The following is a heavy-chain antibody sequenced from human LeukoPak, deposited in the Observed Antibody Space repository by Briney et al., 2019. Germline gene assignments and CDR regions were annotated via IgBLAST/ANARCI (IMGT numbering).Heavy chain of an antibody. Sequence: KASETLSLTCTVSGGSISSSSYYWGWIRQPPGKGLEWIGSIYYSGSTYYNPSLKSRVTISVDTSKNQFSLKLSSVTAADTAVYYCARAEGAARLLGSGSAYWFDPWGQGTLVTVSS. V-gene: IGHV4-39*07. CDR2: IYYSGST. CDR1: GGSISSSSYY. D-gene: IGHD6-6*01. J-gene: IGHJ5*02. CDR3: ARAEGAARLLGSGSAYWFDP.